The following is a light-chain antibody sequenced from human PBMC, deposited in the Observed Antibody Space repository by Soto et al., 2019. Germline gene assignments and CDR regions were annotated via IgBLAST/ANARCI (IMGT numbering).Light chain of an antibody. V-gene: IGKV1-5*03. Sequence: DIQMTQSPSTLSASVGDRVTITCRASQSISSWLAWYQQKPGKAPKLLIYKASSLESVVPSRFSGSGSGTEFTLTISSLQPDDFATYYCQQYHSYPVTFGQGTKLEI. CDR2: KAS. CDR3: QQYHSYPVT. J-gene: IGKJ2*01. CDR1: QSISSW.